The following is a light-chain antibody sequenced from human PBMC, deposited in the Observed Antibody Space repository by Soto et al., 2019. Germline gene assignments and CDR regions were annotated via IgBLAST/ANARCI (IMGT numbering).Light chain of an antibody. CDR1: QSIGKH. Sequence: DIPMTQSPSSLSASVGDRVPITCRASQSIGKHLNWYQQKPGKAPKFLIYASSSLQSGVPSRFSGSGSGTDFTLTINSLQPEDFATYYCQQGYTSAITFGQGTRDWRL. CDR2: ASS. CDR3: QQGYTSAIT. V-gene: IGKV1-39*01. J-gene: IGKJ5*01.